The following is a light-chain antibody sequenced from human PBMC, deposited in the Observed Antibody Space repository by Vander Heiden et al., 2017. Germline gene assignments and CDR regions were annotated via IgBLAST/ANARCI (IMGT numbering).Light chain of an antibody. Sequence: SYELTQPPSVSVPPGQAATITCSGKNLGDKFVSWYQHKSGQSPVLVMYQDRRRPSGIPDQFAASHSGDTATLTIGDIQAMDEADYYCQAWDSSVLYVFGSGTKVTVL. V-gene: IGLV3-1*01. CDR2: QDR. CDR3: QAWDSSVLYV. J-gene: IGLJ1*01. CDR1: NLGDKF.